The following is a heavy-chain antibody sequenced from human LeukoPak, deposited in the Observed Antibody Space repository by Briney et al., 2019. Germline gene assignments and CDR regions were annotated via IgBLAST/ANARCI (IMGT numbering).Heavy chain of an antibody. D-gene: IGHD2-2*01. CDR2: KYYSGSA. Sequence: SQTLSLTCNVSGVSVSDGRYYWTWIRHHPGKGLEWIGYKYYSGSAKYNPSLKSRLTISIDTSKNQFSLQLSSVTAADTATYYCATPYCSSISCLDVFNMWGKGTRVTVSS. J-gene: IGHJ3*02. CDR1: GVSVSDGRYY. CDR3: ATPYCSSISCLDVFNM. V-gene: IGHV4-31*03.